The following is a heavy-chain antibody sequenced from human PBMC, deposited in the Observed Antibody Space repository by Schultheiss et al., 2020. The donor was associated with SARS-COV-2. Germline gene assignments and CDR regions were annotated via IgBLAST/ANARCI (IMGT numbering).Heavy chain of an antibody. Sequence: GGSLRLSCAASGFTFSDYYMSWIRQAPGKGLEWVSYISSSSSYTNYADSVKGRFTISRDNAKNSLYLQMNSLRAEDTAVYYCARSHMEYYYYYGMDVWGQGTTVTVSS. CDR1: GFTFSDYY. V-gene: IGHV3-11*06. J-gene: IGHJ6*02. D-gene: IGHD3-3*01. CDR2: ISSSSSYT. CDR3: ARSHMEYYYYYGMDV.